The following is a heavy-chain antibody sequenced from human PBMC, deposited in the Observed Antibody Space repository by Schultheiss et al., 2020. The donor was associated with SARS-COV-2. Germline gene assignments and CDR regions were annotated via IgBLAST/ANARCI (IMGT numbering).Heavy chain of an antibody. J-gene: IGHJ2*01. CDR2: IWYDGSNK. V-gene: IGHV3-33*08. CDR3: ARYTALAARLDWYFDL. D-gene: IGHD6-6*01. CDR1: GFTFSSYW. Sequence: GGSLRLSCAASGFTFSSYWMHWVRQAPGKGLEWVAVIWYDGSNKYYADSVKGRFTISRDNAKNTLYLQMNTLRAEDSAVYYCARYTALAARLDWYFDLWGRGTLVTVSS.